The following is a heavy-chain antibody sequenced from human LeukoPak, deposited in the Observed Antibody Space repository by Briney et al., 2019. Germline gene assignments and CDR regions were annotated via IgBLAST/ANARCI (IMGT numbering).Heavy chain of an antibody. CDR3: STYYYDSSGYDTDY. CDR2: IIPIFGTA. CDR1: GGTFSSYA. J-gene: IGHJ4*02. Sequence: RASVKVSCKASGGTFSSYAISWVRQAPGQGLEWMGGIIPIFGTANYAQKFQGRVTITADESTSTAYMELSSLRSEDTAVYYCSTYYYDSSGYDTDYWGQGTLVTVSS. V-gene: IGHV1-69*13. D-gene: IGHD3-22*01.